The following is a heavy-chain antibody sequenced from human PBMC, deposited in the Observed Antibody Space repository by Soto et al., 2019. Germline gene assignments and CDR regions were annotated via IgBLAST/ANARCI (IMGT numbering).Heavy chain of an antibody. D-gene: IGHD3-22*01. CDR2: ISGSGGST. V-gene: IGHV3-23*01. J-gene: IGHJ4*02. CDR3: ANWPKKKKKTYYYDSSGYN. Sequence: GGSLRLSCAASGFTFSSYAMSWVRQAPGKGLEWVSAISGSGGSTYYADSVKGRFTISRDNSKNTLYLQMNSLRAEDTAVYYCANWPKKKKKTYYYDSSGYNWGQGTLVTVSS. CDR1: GFTFSSYA.